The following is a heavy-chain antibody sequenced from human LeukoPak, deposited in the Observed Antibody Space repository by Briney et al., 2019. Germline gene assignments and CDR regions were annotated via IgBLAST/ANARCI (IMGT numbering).Heavy chain of an antibody. CDR1: GGSIIGYY. CDR2: IYYSGST. V-gene: IGHV4-59*12. CDR3: ARYANSPYYYYAMDG. D-gene: IGHD4/OR15-4a*01. J-gene: IGHJ6*02. Sequence: ASETLSLTCTVSGGSIIGYYLSWIRQPPGKGLEWIVSIYYSGSTNYNPSLKSRVTISVETSKNQFSLKLSSVTAADTAVYYCARYANSPYYYYAMDGWGQGTTVTVSS.